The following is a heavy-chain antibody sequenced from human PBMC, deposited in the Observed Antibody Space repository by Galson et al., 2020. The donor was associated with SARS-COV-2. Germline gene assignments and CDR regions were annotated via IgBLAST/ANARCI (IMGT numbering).Heavy chain of an antibody. CDR1: GGSISSGGYY. V-gene: IGHV4-31*03. CDR2: IYYSGST. J-gene: IGHJ4*02. Sequence: SETLSLTCTVSGGSISSGGYYWSWIRQHPGKGLEWIGYIYYSGSTYYNPSLKSRVTISVDTSKNQFSLKLSSVTAADPAVYYCARDRNCSGGSCSYFDYWGQGSLVTVSS. CDR3: ARDRNCSGGSCSYFDY. D-gene: IGHD2-15*01.